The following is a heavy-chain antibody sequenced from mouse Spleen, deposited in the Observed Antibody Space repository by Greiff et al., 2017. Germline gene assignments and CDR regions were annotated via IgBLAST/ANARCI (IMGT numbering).Heavy chain of an antibody. D-gene: IGHD2-1*01. V-gene: IGHV1-75*01. CDR2: IFPGSGST. CDR3: ARGYGNYPYWYFDV. J-gene: IGHJ1*01. CDR1: GYTFTDYY. Sequence: VQGVESGPELVKPGASVKISCKASGYTFTDYYINWVKQRPGQGLEWIGWIFPGSGSTYYNEKFKGKATLTVDKSSSTAYMLLSSLTSEDSAVYFCARGYGNYPYWYFDVWGAGTTVTVSS.